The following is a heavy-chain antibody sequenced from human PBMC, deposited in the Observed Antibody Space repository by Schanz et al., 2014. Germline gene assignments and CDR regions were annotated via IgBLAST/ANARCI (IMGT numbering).Heavy chain of an antibody. CDR2: INPSGGST. J-gene: IGHJ5*02. Sequence: QVQLVQSGAEVKKPGASVKVSCKASGYTLSAYSLHWVRQAPGQGLEWMGMINPSGGSTTYAQKFQGRVTITADRSTSTAYMELSSLRSDDTAVYYCAREVGLYDRGWFDPWGQGTLVTVSS. CDR3: AREVGLYDRGWFDP. D-gene: IGHD3-22*01. V-gene: IGHV1-46*01. CDR1: GYTLSAYS.